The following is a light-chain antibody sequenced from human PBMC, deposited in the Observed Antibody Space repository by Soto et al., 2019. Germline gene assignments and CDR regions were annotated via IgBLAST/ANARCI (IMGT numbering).Light chain of an antibody. V-gene: IGKV4-1*01. CDR3: QQYYSTPPT. CDR1: QSVLYSSNNKNY. CDR2: WAS. Sequence: DIVMTQSPDSQAVSLGERATINCKSSQSVLYSSNNKNYLAWYQQKPGQPPKLLIYWASTRESGVPDRFSGSGSGTDFTLTISSLQAEDVAVYDCQQYYSTPPTFGQGTKVEIK. J-gene: IGKJ1*01.